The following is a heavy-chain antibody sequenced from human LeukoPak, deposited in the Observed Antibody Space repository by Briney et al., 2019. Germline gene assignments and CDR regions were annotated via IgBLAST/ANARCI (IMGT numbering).Heavy chain of an antibody. Sequence: ASVKVSCKASGYTFTGYYMHWVRQAPGQGLEWMGWINPNSGGTNYAQKFQGRVTMTRDTSISTAYVELSRLRSDDTAVYYCARDTLMGATDAFDIWGQGTMVTVS. CDR1: GYTFTGYY. V-gene: IGHV1-2*02. J-gene: IGHJ3*02. CDR2: INPNSGGT. CDR3: ARDTLMGATDAFDI. D-gene: IGHD1-26*01.